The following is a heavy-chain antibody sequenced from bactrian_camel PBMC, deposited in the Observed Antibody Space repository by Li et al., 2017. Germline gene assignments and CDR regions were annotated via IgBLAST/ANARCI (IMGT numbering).Heavy chain of an antibody. V-gene: IGHV3S1*01. J-gene: IGHJ7*01. CDR1: GFTFSSYW. D-gene: IGHD2*01. CDR2: INGGGTPT. Sequence: HVQLVESGGGSVQAGGSLRLSCAASGFTFSSYWMYWVRQAPGKGLEWVSSINGGGTPTYYVDSVKGRFTISRDNAKNTLYLQMVTLRPEDTATYYCVTGGGTWYTGYGMDYRGKGTQVTVS.